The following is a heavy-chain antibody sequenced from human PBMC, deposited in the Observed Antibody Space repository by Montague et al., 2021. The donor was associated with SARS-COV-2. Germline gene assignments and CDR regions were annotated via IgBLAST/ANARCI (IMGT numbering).Heavy chain of an antibody. J-gene: IGHJ4*02. CDR1: SGPLSAYY. CDR3: ASHPVFQQLYS. CDR2: IHPYGHT. Sequence: SETLSLTCEVDSGPLSAYYWSWVRQPPGKGLEWIGEIHPYGHTSYNPSLMSRVTLSLGTSSNPFSLKLTSVTAADTAIYYCASHPVFQQLYSWGQGTLVSVSS. V-gene: IGHV4-34*01. D-gene: IGHD6-13*01.